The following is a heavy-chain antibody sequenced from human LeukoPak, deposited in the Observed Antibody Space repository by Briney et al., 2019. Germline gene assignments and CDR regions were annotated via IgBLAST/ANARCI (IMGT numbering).Heavy chain of an antibody. Sequence: GGSLRLSCAASGFSFSHYDMHWVRQAPGKGLEWVSYISSSGSTIYYADSVKGRFTISRDNAKNSLYLQMNSLRAEDTAVYYCAELGITMIGGVWGKGTTVTISS. D-gene: IGHD3-10*02. CDR3: AELGITMIGGV. V-gene: IGHV3-48*03. CDR1: GFSFSHYD. CDR2: ISSSGSTI. J-gene: IGHJ6*04.